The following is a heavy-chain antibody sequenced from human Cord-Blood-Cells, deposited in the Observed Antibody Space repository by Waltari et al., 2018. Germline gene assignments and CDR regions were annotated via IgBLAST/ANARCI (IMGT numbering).Heavy chain of an antibody. CDR1: GDSVSSNSAA. Sequence: QVQMQQSGPGLVKPSQTLSLTCPISGDSVSSNSAAWNGISQSPSRGLEWLGRTYCRSKWYNDYAVSVKSRITINPDTSKNQFSLQLNSVTPEDTAVYYCARSAIGGKGPGRYFDLWGRGTLVTVSS. V-gene: IGHV6-1*01. D-gene: IGHD3-16*01. J-gene: IGHJ2*01. CDR3: ARSAIGGKGPGRYFDL. CDR2: TYCRSKWYN.